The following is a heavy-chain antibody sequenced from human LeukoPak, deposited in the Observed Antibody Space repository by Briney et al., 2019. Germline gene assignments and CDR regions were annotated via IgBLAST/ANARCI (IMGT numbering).Heavy chain of an antibody. Sequence: GGSLRLSCAASGFTFSTAWMHWVRQAPVKGLVWVSRIYSDGSDKTYADSVRGRFTISRDNAKNTVYLQMNSLRAEDSAVYYCASDSGHAFYFWGQGTMVTVSS. J-gene: IGHJ3*01. V-gene: IGHV3-74*01. CDR3: ASDSGHAFYF. CDR2: IYSDGSDK. CDR1: GFTFSTAW. D-gene: IGHD3-10*01.